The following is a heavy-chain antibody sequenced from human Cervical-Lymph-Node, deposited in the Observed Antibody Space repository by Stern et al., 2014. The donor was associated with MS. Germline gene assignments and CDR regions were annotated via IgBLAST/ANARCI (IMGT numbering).Heavy chain of an antibody. CDR3: AREGRFFDWLSH. CDR2: INPKTGTT. V-gene: IGHV1-2*06. Sequence: QVQLVQSGAEVKKPGASVRVSCRPSGYTFTDSFIHWVRQAPGQGLEWLGRINPKTGTTNSPQKFQGRITMTRDTSISTAYMELKRLTYDDTAVYYCAREGRFFDWLSHWGQGAQVTVSS. J-gene: IGHJ4*01. CDR1: GYTFTDSF. D-gene: IGHD3-9*01.